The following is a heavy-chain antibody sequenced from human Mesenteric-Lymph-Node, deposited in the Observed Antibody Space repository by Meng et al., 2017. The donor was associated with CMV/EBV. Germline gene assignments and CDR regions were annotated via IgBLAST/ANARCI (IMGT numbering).Heavy chain of an antibody. CDR2: IYYSGST. CDR1: GGSISSYY. D-gene: IGHD3-10*01. CDR3: AIIMVRGVIIS. J-gene: IGHJ4*02. Sequence: SETLSLTCTVSGGSISSYYWSWIRQPPGKGLEWIGYIYYSGSTNYNPSLKSRVTISVDTSKNQFSLKLSSVTAADTAVYYCAIIMVRGVIISWGQGTLVTVSS. V-gene: IGHV4-59*12.